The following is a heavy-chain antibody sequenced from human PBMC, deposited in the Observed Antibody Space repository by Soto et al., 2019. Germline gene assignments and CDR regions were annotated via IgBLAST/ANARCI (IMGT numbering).Heavy chain of an antibody. V-gene: IGHV4-38-2*01. CDR1: NFSISSGYY. Sequence: ETLSLTCVVSNFSISSGYYWGWIRQSPGKGLEWIASIYRSGTTSYNPSLKSRVTISVDPSKNQFSLMLTAVTAADTAVYYCARTHSGSYYSVFNYWGRGSLVTVSS. CDR2: IYRSGTT. CDR3: ARTHSGSYYSVFNY. J-gene: IGHJ4*02. D-gene: IGHD1-26*01.